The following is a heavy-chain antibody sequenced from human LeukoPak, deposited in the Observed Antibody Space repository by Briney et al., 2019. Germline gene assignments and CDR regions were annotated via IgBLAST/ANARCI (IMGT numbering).Heavy chain of an antibody. CDR2: INPNSGGT. J-gene: IGHJ4*02. CDR1: GYTFTGYY. D-gene: IGHD5-12*01. Sequence: GASVKVSCKASGYTFTGYYMHWVRQAPGQGLEWMGWINPNSGGTNYAQKLQGRVTMTTDTSTSTAYMELRSLRSDDTAVYYCARGSSFGGYWGTYFDYWGQGTLVTVSS. CDR3: ARGSSFGGYWGTYFDY. V-gene: IGHV1-2*02.